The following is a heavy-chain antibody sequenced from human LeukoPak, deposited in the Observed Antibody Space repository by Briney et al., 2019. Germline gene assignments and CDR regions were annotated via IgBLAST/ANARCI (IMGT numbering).Heavy chain of an antibody. CDR1: GFTFSSYW. CDR2: INTGGSTT. V-gene: IGHV3-74*01. J-gene: IGHJ4*02. D-gene: IGHD5-24*01. CDR3: SRDLRGRDDY. Sequence: GGSLRLSCAASGFTFSSYWMHWVRQAPGKGLVWVSRINTGGSTTDYADSVKGRFTISRDNAKNTLYLQMNSLRAEDTAVYYCSRDLRGRDDYWGQGILVIVSS.